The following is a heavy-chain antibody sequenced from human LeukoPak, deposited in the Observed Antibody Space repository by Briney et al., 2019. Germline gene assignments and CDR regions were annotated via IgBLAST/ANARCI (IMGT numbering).Heavy chain of an antibody. J-gene: IGHJ4*02. CDR3: AKAAWIQLWLLDY. V-gene: IGHV3-30*18. CDR1: GFTFSSYG. CDR2: ISYDGSNK. Sequence: GSLRLSCAASGFTFSSYGMHWVRQAPGKGLEWVAVISYDGSNKYYADSVKGRFTISRDNSKNTLYLQMNGLRAEDTAVYYCAKAAWIQLWLLDYWGQGTLVTVSS. D-gene: IGHD5-18*01.